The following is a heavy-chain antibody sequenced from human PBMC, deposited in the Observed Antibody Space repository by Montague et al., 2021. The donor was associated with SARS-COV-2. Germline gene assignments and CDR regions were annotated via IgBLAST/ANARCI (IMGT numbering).Heavy chain of an antibody. J-gene: IGHJ6*02. D-gene: IGHD2-2*01. CDR1: GGSISSGSYY. CDR2: IYTSGST. Sequence: TLSLTCTVSGGSISSGSYYWSWIRQPAGKGLEWIGRIYTSGSTNYNPSLKSRVTISVDTSKNQFSLKLSSVTAADTAVYYCARRGWGGTDCSSTNYKPYGYYYGMDVWGQGTTVTVSS. CDR3: ARRGWGGTDCSSTNYKPYGYYYGMDV. V-gene: IGHV4-61*02.